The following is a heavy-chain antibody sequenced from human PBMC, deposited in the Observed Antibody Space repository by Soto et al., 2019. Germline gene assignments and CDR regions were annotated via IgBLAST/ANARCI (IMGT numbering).Heavy chain of an antibody. CDR1: RASIRTSYW. CDR2: IYHSGST. CDR3: ARDFKGDYVYGMDV. J-gene: IGHJ6*02. V-gene: IGHV4-4*02. D-gene: IGHD4-17*01. Sequence: QVQLQESGPGLLKPSGTLSLTCAVSRASIRTSYWWCWVRQPPGKGLERIGEIYHSGSTNYNPSLKSRVTISVDKSKNQFSLKLSAVTAADTAVYYCARDFKGDYVYGMDVWGQGTTVTVSS.